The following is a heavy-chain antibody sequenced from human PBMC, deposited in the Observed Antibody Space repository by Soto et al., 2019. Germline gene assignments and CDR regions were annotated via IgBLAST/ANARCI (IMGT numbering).Heavy chain of an antibody. V-gene: IGHV1-69*01. J-gene: IGHJ6*02. Sequence: QVQLVQSGAEVKKPGSSVKVSCKASGGTFSSYAISWVRQAPGQGLEWMGGLIPIFGTANYAQKFQGRVTITADESTSTAYMGLSSLRSEDTAVYSGARARGGWVVVVVAAPEYSSYGMDVWGQGTTVTVSS. D-gene: IGHD2-15*01. CDR3: ARARGGWVVVVVAAPEYSSYGMDV. CDR2: LIPIFGTA. CDR1: GGTFSSYA.